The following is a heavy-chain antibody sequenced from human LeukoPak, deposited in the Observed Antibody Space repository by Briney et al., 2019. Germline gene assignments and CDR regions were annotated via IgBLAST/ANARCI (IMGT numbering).Heavy chain of an antibody. CDR3: ARGPYGGNFGA. Sequence: SGTLSLTCAVSGGSISSLNLWSWLRQPPGKGLEWVGEMYLDGRTNFHPSVRGRVTIFIDKPKNQLSLKLSSVTAADTAVYYCARGPYGGNFGAWGQGTLVTVSS. CDR2: MYLDGRT. CDR1: GGSISSLNL. D-gene: IGHD4-23*01. J-gene: IGHJ5*02. V-gene: IGHV4-4*02.